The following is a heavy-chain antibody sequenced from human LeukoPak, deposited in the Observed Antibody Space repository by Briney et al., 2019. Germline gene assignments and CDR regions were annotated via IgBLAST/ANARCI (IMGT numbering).Heavy chain of an antibody. CDR2: IVPGFHTT. V-gene: IGHV1-69*13. D-gene: IGHD3-22*01. CDR1: GYTFTNYA. CDR3: ARWDAHYHEGDNWFDP. J-gene: IGHJ5*02. Sequence: ASVKVSCKASGYTFTNYAMNWVRQAPGQGLEWMGGIVPGFHTTDYAQRFQGRLIITADESTTTAYMELSSLTSEDTAMYYCARWDAHYHEGDNWFDPWGQGTLVTVSS.